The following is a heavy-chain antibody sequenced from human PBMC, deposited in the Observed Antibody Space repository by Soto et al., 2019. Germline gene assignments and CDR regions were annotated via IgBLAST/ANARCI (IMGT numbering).Heavy chain of an antibody. D-gene: IGHD2-15*01. CDR2: MNPNSGNT. CDR1: GSTFTSYD. Sequence: ASLKVSCKTSGSTFTSYDISCVRHTTGQGLELMGWMNPNSGNTGYAQKFQGRVTMTRNTSISTAYMELSSLRSEDTAVYYCARGKAYCSGGSCYSDWFDTWGQGTLVTVSS. J-gene: IGHJ5*02. V-gene: IGHV1-8*01. CDR3: ARGKAYCSGGSCYSDWFDT.